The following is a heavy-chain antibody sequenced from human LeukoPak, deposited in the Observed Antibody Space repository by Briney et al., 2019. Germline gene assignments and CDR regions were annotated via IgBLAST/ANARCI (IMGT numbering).Heavy chain of an antibody. CDR3: ARGGIAAAVNFDY. Sequence: GSVRVSCEASGYTFTGDGISGGRQGPGEGGEWMGWISAYNCNTNYAQKLQGRVTMTPDTSTSTAYMELRSLRSDDTAVYYCARGGIAAAVNFDYWGQGTLVTVSS. J-gene: IGHJ4*02. D-gene: IGHD6-13*01. V-gene: IGHV1-18*01. CDR1: GYTFTGDG. CDR2: ISAYNCNT.